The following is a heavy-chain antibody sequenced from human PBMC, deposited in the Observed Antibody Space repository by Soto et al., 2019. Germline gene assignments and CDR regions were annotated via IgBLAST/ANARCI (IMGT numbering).Heavy chain of an antibody. J-gene: IGHJ4*02. Sequence: QVQLQESGPGLVKPSQTLSLTCTVSGGSISSGGYYWSWIRQHPGKGLEWIGYIYYSGSTYYNPSLKSRVTISVDTSKNQCSLKLSSVTAADTAVYYCARSLFSVVVAATPEPMGYWGQGTLVTVSS. CDR3: ARSLFSVVVAATPEPMGY. CDR2: IYYSGST. CDR1: GGSISSGGYY. D-gene: IGHD2-15*01. V-gene: IGHV4-31*03.